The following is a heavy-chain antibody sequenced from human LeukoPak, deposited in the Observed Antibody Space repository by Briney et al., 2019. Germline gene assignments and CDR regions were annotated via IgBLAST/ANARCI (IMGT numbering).Heavy chain of an antibody. CDR3: AKLPSSGLPPPDY. D-gene: IGHD3-22*01. J-gene: IGHJ4*02. V-gene: IGHV3-30*18. Sequence: PGRSLRLSCAASGFTFSSYGMHWVRQAPGKGLEWVAVISYDGSNKYYADSVKGRFTISRDNSKNTLYLQMHSLRAEDTAVYYCAKLPSSGLPPPDYWGQGTLVTVSS. CDR2: ISYDGSNK. CDR1: GFTFSSYG.